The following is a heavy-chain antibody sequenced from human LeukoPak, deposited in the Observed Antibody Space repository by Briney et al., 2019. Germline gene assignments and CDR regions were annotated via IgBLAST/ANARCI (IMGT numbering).Heavy chain of an antibody. Sequence: GGSLRLSCAASGFTFSRSSMSWVRQAPGKGLEWVSSITASSSYIYYADSVQGRFTISRDNAEKSVYLQMNSLRAEDTAVYYCARTGENYYDSSGYFNWFDPWGQGTLVTVSS. CDR3: ARTGENYYDSSGYFNWFDP. J-gene: IGHJ5*02. CDR1: GFTFSRSS. V-gene: IGHV3-21*01. D-gene: IGHD3-22*01. CDR2: ITASSSYI.